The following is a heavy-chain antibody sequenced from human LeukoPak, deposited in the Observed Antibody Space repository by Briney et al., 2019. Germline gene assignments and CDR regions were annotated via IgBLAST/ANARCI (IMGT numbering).Heavy chain of an antibody. CDR2: ISSNGGST. V-gene: IGHV3-64*01. J-gene: IGHJ4*02. CDR1: GFTFSSYA. Sequence: GGSLRLSCAASGFTFSSYAMHWVRQAPGKELEYVSAISSNGGSTYYANSVKGRFTISRDNSKNTLYLQMGSLRAEDMAVYYCARPPLYGYWGQGTLVTVSS. CDR3: ARPPLYGY. D-gene: IGHD2-2*02.